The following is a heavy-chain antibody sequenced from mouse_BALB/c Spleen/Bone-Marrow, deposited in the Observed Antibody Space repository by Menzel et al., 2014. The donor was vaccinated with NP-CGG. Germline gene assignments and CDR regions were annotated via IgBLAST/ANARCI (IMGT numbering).Heavy chain of an antibody. CDR2: IWAGGST. J-gene: IGHJ2*01. V-gene: IGHV2-9*02. CDR3: AIAYFGNYNYYFDY. CDR1: GFSLTSYG. Sequence: VKLVESGPGPVAPSQSLSITCTVSGFSLTSYGVHWVRQPPGKGLEWLGIIWAGGSTNYNSALMSRLSISKDNSKSQVFLKMNSLQTDDTAMYFCAIAYFGNYNYYFDYWGQGTTLTVSS. D-gene: IGHD2-10*01.